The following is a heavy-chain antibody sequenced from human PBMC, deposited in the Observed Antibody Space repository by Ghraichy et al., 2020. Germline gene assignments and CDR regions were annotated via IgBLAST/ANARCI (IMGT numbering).Heavy chain of an antibody. Sequence: GGSLRLSCAASGFVFSSYSMNWVRQAPGKGLEWVSYINSGSTTIHYADSVKGRFTISRDNAKNSLYLQMNSLRDEDTAVFYCAREYYHEWFWGQGILVTVSS. CDR3: AREYYHEWF. CDR1: GFVFSSYS. J-gene: IGHJ4*02. D-gene: IGHD3-22*01. CDR2: INSGSTTI. V-gene: IGHV3-48*02.